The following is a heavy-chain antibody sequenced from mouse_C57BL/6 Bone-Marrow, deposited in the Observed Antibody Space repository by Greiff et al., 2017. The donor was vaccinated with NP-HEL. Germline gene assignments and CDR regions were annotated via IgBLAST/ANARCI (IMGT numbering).Heavy chain of an antibody. CDR3: ARNYYYGSSFYYAMDY. V-gene: IGHV1-78*01. CDR1: GYTFTDHT. D-gene: IGHD1-1*01. CDR2: IYPRDGST. J-gene: IGHJ4*01. Sequence: VKLMESDAELVKPGASVKISCKVSGYTFTDHTIHWMKQRPEQGLEWIGYIYPRDGSTKYNEKFKGKATLTADKSSSTAYMQLNSLTSEDSAVYFCARNYYYGSSFYYAMDYWGQGTSVTVSS.